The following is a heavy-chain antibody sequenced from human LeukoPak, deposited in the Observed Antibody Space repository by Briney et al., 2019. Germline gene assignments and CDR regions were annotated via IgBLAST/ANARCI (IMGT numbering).Heavy chain of an antibody. CDR3: ARATGWDLLVPFDY. Sequence: PGGSLRLSCAASGFIFSSHSMNWVRQAPGKGLECVSYISSSSNTKYYADSVMGRFTVSRDNAKNSLYLQVNSLRAEDTAVYFCARATGWDLLVPFDYWGQGTLVTFSS. CDR1: GFIFSSHS. CDR2: ISSSSNTK. D-gene: IGHD1-26*01. V-gene: IGHV3-48*01. J-gene: IGHJ4*02.